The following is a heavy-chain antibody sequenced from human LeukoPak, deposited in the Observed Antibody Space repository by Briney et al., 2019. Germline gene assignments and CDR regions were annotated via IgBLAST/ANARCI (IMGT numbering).Heavy chain of an antibody. D-gene: IGHD3-10*01. CDR3: ARSKDYYGSGTDY. J-gene: IGHJ4*02. Sequence: SVKVSCKASGGTFSSYAISWVRQAPGQGLEWMGRIIPILGIANYAQKFQGRVTITADKSTSTAYKELSSLRSEDTAVYYCARSKDYYGSGTDYWGQGTLVTVSS. CDR2: IIPILGIA. V-gene: IGHV1-69*04. CDR1: GGTFSSYA.